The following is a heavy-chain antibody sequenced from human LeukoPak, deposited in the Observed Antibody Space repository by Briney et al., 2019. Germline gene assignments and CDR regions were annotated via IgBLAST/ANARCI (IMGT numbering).Heavy chain of an antibody. CDR3: AISGGSWGAFDI. Sequence: SQTLSLTCAISGDSVSSNSAAWNWIRQSPARGLEWLGRTYYRSKWYNDYAVSVKSRITINPDTSKNQFSLQLNSVTPEDTAVYYCAISGGSWGAFDIWGQGTMVTVSS. CDR2: TYYRSKWYN. V-gene: IGHV6-1*01. J-gene: IGHJ3*02. D-gene: IGHD2-15*01. CDR1: GDSVSSNSAA.